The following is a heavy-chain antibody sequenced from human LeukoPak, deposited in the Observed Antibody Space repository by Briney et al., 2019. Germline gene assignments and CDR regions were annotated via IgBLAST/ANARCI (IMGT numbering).Heavy chain of an antibody. J-gene: IGHJ6*03. V-gene: IGHV4-34*01. D-gene: IGHD6-19*01. Sequence: SETLSLTCAVYGGSFSGYYWSWIRQPPGKGLEWIGEINHSGGTNYNPSLKSRVTISVDTSKNQFSLKLSSVTAADTAVYYCASLAGTQYYYYYMDVWGKGTTVTVSS. CDR1: GGSFSGYY. CDR3: ASLAGTQYYYYYMDV. CDR2: INHSGGT.